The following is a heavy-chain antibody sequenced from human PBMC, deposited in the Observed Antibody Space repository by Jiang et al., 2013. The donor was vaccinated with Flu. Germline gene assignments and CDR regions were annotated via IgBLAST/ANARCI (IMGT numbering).Heavy chain of an antibody. CDR1: GGSISSYY. CDR2: IYNIGTT. V-gene: IGHV4-59*01. J-gene: IGHJ4*02. D-gene: IGHD5-12*01. Sequence: PGLVKPSETLSLTCTVSGGSISSYYWSWIRQPPGKGLEWIGYIYNIGTTKYNPSLKSRVTISVDTSKNQFFLKLSSVTAADTAVYYCVRAAAGKVATIDNWGQGTLVSVSS. CDR3: VRAAAGKVATIDN.